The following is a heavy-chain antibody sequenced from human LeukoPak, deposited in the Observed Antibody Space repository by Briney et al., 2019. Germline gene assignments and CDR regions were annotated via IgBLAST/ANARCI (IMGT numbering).Heavy chain of an antibody. V-gene: IGHV3-23*01. CDR2: ISGSGGRT. J-gene: IGHJ4*02. D-gene: IGHD6-6*01. CDR1: GFTFSRCG. Sequence: PGGSLRLSCGASGFTFSRCGMSWVRQAPGKGLEWVSAISGSGGRTYSADSVKGRFTISRDNSKNTLYLQMNSLRSDDTAVYYCARDQRAARPGDWGQGTLVTVSS. CDR3: ARDQRAARPGD.